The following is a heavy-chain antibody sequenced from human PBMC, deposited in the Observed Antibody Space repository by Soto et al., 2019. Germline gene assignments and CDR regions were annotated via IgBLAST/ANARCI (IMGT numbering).Heavy chain of an antibody. CDR2: MYPDDSDI. V-gene: IGHV5-51*01. D-gene: IGHD3-22*01. CDR3: ATAYVYDFENSNYYRDAFDI. J-gene: IGHJ3*02. Sequence: SLKISCKASGYSFSFYWIGWVRQMPGKGLEWMAIMYPDDSDIRYSPSFEAHVTISADKSTSTAFLQWSSLKASDTAMYYCATAYVYDFENSNYYRDAFDIWGQGTLVTVSS. CDR1: GYSFSFYW.